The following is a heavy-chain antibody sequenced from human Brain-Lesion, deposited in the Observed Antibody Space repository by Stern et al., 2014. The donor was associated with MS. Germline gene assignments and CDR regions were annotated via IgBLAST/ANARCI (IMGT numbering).Heavy chain of an antibody. V-gene: IGHV3-30*01. CDR1: GLIFSNYA. Sequence: VQLEESGGGVVQPGRSLRLSCAASGLIFSNYAMHWVRQAPGKGLQWVAIISYAGSNKEDADSVKGRCTISRDNSKNTLDLQMNSLKSEDTAVYYCARVDTPLDYYYGMDVWGQGTTVTGSS. CDR2: ISYAGSNK. J-gene: IGHJ6*02. D-gene: IGHD5-18*01. CDR3: ARVDTPLDYYYGMDV.